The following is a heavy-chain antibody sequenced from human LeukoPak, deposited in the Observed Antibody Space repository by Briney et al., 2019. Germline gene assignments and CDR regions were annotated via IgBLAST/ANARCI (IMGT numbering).Heavy chain of an antibody. Sequence: ASVKVSCKASGYTFTSYGISWVRQAPGQGLEWMGWISAYNGNTNYAQKLQGRVTMTTDTSTSTAYMELRSLRSDDTAVYYCARGPTYYYDSGGYDSIYFDYWGQGTLVTVSS. CDR2: ISAYNGNT. J-gene: IGHJ4*02. V-gene: IGHV1-18*01. CDR1: GYTFTSYG. CDR3: ARGPTYYYDSGGYDSIYFDY. D-gene: IGHD3-22*01.